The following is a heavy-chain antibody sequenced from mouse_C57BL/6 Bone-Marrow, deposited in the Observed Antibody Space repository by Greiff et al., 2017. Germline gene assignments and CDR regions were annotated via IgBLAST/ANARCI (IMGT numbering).Heavy chain of an antibody. V-gene: IGHV1-18*01. D-gene: IGHD2-3*01. J-gene: IGHJ2*01. CDR3: AREVIYDGYYYLDD. CDR1: GYTFTDYN. CDR2: INPNNGGT. Sequence: EVQLQQSGPELVKPGASVKIPCKASGYTFTDYNMDWVKQSHGKSLEWIGDINPNNGGTIYNQKFKGKATLTVDKASSTAYMELRSLTSEDTAVYYCAREVIYDGYYYLDDWGQGTTLTVSS.